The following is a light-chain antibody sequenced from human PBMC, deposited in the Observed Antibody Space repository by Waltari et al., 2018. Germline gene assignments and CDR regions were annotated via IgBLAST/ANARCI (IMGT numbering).Light chain of an antibody. J-gene: IGLJ2*01. CDR1: SPNIGSNS. CDR2: RNN. V-gene: IGLV1-47*01. CDR3: AAWDDSLSGVV. Sequence: QSVLTQLPSASGTPGLRVTISCSGCSPNIGSNSVYWYQQLPGTAPKLLIYRNNQRPSGVPDRFSGSKSGTSASLAISGLRSEDEADYYCAAWDDSLSGVVFGGGTKLTVL.